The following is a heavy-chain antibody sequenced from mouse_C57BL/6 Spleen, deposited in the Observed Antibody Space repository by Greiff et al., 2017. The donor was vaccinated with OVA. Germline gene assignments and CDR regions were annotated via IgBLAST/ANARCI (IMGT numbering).Heavy chain of an antibody. Sequence: EVQRVESGGGLVKPGGSLKLSCAASGFTFSDYGMHWVRQAPEKGLEWVAYISSGSSTIYYADTVKGRFTISRDNAKNTLFLQMTSLRSEDTAMYYCARSLYYGSIYFDYWGQGTTLTVSS. CDR1: GFTFSDYG. D-gene: IGHD1-1*01. CDR3: ARSLYYGSIYFDY. CDR2: ISSGSSTI. J-gene: IGHJ2*01. V-gene: IGHV5-17*01.